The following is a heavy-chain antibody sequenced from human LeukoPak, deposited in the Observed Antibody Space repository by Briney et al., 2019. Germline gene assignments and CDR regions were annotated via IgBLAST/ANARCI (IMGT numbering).Heavy chain of an antibody. Sequence: GGSLRLSCAASGFTFSSYSMNWVRQAPGKGLEWVSSISSSSSYIYYADSVKGRFTISRGNAKNSLYLQMNSLRAEDTAVYYCARDEYYYGSGSYLYYFDYWGQGTLVTVSS. CDR3: ARDEYYYGSGSYLYYFDY. D-gene: IGHD3-10*01. CDR2: ISSSSSYI. CDR1: GFTFSSYS. V-gene: IGHV3-21*01. J-gene: IGHJ4*02.